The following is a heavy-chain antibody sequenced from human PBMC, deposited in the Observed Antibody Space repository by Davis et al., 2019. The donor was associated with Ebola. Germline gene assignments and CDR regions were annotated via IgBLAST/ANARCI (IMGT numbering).Heavy chain of an antibody. CDR3: AKSPGYSSGPLDY. J-gene: IGHJ4*02. Sequence: PGGSLRLSCAASGFTFSSYAMSWVRQAPGKGLEWVSAISGSGGSTYYADSVKGRFTISRDNSKNTLYLQINSLRAEDTAVYYCAKSPGYSSGPLDYWGQGTLVTVSS. D-gene: IGHD6-19*01. CDR2: ISGSGGST. V-gene: IGHV3-23*01. CDR1: GFTFSSYA.